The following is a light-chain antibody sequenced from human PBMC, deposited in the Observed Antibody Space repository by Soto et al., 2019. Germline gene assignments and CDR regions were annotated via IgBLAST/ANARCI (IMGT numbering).Light chain of an antibody. CDR2: AAS. CDR1: QGISSY. V-gene: IGKV1-27*01. J-gene: IGKJ1*01. Sequence: QLTQSPSSLSASVGARVTVTCRASQGISSYLAWYQQKAGKAPXXLIYAASTLRSGVPSRFSGSGSGTDFTLTISSLQPEDVATYYCQKYNSAPAFGQGTKVDIK. CDR3: QKYNSAPA.